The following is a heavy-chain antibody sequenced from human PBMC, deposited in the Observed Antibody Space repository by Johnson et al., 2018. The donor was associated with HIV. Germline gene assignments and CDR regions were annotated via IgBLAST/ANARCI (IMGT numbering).Heavy chain of an antibody. V-gene: IGHV3-30*04. CDR2: ISYDGSNK. CDR3: ARGIAVSNWVDI. CDR1: GFTFSSYA. J-gene: IGHJ3*02. Sequence: QVQLVESGGGVVQPGRSLRLSCAASGFTFSSYAMHWVRQAPGKGLEWVAVISYDGSNKYYADSVKGRFTISRDNSKNTLYLQMNSLRAEDTAVYYCARGIAVSNWVDIWGHGTTVTVSS. D-gene: IGHD6-19*01.